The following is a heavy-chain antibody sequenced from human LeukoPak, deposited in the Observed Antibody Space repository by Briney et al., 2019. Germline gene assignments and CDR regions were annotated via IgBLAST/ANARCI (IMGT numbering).Heavy chain of an antibody. CDR1: GGTFSSYA. D-gene: IGHD6-13*01. V-gene: IGHV1-69*04. J-gene: IGHJ3*02. CDR2: IIPILGIA. Sequence: GASVTVSCKASGGTFSSYAISWVRQAPGQGLEWMGRIIPILGIANYAQKFQGRVTITADKSTSTAYMELSSLRSEDTAVYYCAREAGFAAAGAFDIWGQGTMVTVSS. CDR3: AREAGFAAAGAFDI.